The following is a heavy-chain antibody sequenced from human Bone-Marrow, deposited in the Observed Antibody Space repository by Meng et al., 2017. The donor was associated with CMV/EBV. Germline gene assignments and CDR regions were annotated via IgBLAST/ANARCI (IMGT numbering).Heavy chain of an antibody. V-gene: IGHV1-2*02. Sequence: ASVKVSCKGSGYTFTAYYIHWVRQAPGQGLEWMGWINPNGGGTNYAQKFQGGVTMTRDTSINTAYMELSRLKSDDTAVYYCARVGLRGAYWFDPWGQGTLVTVSS. CDR1: GYTFTAYY. D-gene: IGHD3-16*01. CDR2: INPNGGGT. J-gene: IGHJ5*02. CDR3: ARVGLRGAYWFDP.